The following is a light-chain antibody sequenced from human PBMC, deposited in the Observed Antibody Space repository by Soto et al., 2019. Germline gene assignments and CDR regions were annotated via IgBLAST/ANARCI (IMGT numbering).Light chain of an antibody. CDR2: AAS. CDR1: QSVSSSQ. V-gene: IGKV3-20*01. CDR3: QQYGSAPFT. Sequence: VEMTDAPATLYVSPGESATLSCRVRQSVSSSQLTWFQQKPGQAPRLLIYAASNRAAGIPDRFSGSGSGTDFTLTIIRLDPEDFAVYYCQQYGSAPFTIGGRT. J-gene: IGKJ4*01.